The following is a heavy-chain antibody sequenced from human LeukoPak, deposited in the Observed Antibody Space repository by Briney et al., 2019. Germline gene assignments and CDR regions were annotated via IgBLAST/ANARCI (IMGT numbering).Heavy chain of an antibody. Sequence: PGGSLRLSCAASGFAVSANYMTWVRQAPGRGLEWVSVIYSGGTTYYADSVKGRFTISRDNSKNTVYLQMNSLRAEDTAVYCCARGVGATGFWGQGTLVTVSS. CDR2: IYSGGTT. D-gene: IGHD1-26*01. J-gene: IGHJ4*02. CDR3: ARGVGATGF. V-gene: IGHV3-53*01. CDR1: GFAVSANY.